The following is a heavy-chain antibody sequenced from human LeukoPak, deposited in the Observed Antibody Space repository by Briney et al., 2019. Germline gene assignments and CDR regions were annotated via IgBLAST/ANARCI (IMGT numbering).Heavy chain of an antibody. CDR2: IKSKTDGGTT. D-gene: IGHD2-2*01. Sequence: GGSLRLSCAASGFTFSNAWMNWVRQAPGKGLEWVGRIKSKTDGGTTDYAAPVKGRFTISRDDSKNTLYLQMNSLRAEDTAVYYCAKELPSPEYCSSTSCSHRYYYYGMDVWGQGTTVTVSS. V-gene: IGHV3-15*07. CDR1: GFTFSNAW. J-gene: IGHJ6*02. CDR3: AKELPSPEYCSSTSCSHRYYYYGMDV.